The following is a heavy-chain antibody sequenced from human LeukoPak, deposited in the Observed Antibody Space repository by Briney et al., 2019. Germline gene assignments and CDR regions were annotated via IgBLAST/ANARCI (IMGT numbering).Heavy chain of an antibody. Sequence: GASVKVSCKASGYTFTSYDIHWVRQATGQGLEWMGWMNPNSGNTGYAQKFQGRVTMTRNTSISTAYMELSSLRSEDTAVYYCARGGYCSSTSCYSFYYGMDVWGQGTTVTVSS. CDR3: ARGGYCSSTSCYSFYYGMDV. CDR2: MNPNSGNT. V-gene: IGHV1-8*01. CDR1: GYTFTSYD. D-gene: IGHD2-2*01. J-gene: IGHJ6*02.